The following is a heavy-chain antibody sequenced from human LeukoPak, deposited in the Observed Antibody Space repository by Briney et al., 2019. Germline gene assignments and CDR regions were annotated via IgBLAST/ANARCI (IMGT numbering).Heavy chain of an antibody. J-gene: IGHJ3*02. CDR2: INPNSGDT. CDR1: GYTFTGYY. V-gene: IGHV1-2*02. CDR3: ARAHYYDSSGDAFDI. Sequence: EASVKVSCKASGYTFTGYYIHWVRQAPGQGLEWMGWINPNSGDTNYAQKFQGRVTMTSDTSISTAYMGLSRLRSDDTALYYCARAHYYDSSGDAFDIWGQGTMVTVSS. D-gene: IGHD3-22*01.